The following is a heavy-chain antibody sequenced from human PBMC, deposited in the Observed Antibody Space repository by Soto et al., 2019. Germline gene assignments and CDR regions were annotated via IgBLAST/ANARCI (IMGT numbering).Heavy chain of an antibody. Sequence: GGSLRLSCAASGFTFSSYSMNWVRQAPGKGLEWVSSISSSSSYIYYADSVKGRFTISRDNAKNSLYLQMNSLRAEDTAVYYCARDPRITMVRGVIGPYYYYGMDVWGQGTTVTVSS. CDR2: ISSSSSYI. V-gene: IGHV3-21*01. CDR3: ARDPRITMVRGVIGPYYYYGMDV. D-gene: IGHD3-10*01. CDR1: GFTFSSYS. J-gene: IGHJ6*02.